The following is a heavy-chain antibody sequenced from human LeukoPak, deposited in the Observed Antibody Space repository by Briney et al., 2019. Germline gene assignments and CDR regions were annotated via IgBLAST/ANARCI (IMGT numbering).Heavy chain of an antibody. CDR1: GFTFSSDW. J-gene: IGHJ4*02. V-gene: IGHV3-7*01. CDR3: AREYCSSTSCYLGGQDFDY. D-gene: IGHD2-2*01. Sequence: GGSLRLSCAASGFTFSSDWMSWVRQAPGKGLEWVANIKQDGSEKYYVDYVKGRFTISADNAKNSLYLQMNSLRAEDTALYYCAREYCSSTSCYLGGQDFDYSGQGTLVTVSS. CDR2: IKQDGSEK.